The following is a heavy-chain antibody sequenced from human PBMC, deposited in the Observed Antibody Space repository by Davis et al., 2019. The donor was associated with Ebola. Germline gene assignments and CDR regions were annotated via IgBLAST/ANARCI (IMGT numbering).Heavy chain of an antibody. CDR1: GGSISSSNYY. D-gene: IGHD3-22*01. Sequence: MPSETLSLTCTVSGGSISSSNYYWGWIRQPPGKGLEWIGSIYYSGSTYYNPSLKSRVTISVDTSKNQFSLKLSSVTAADTAVYYCASPDDSSGYFNFDYWGQGTLVTVSS. CDR2: IYYSGST. J-gene: IGHJ4*02. CDR3: ASPDDSSGYFNFDY. V-gene: IGHV4-39*01.